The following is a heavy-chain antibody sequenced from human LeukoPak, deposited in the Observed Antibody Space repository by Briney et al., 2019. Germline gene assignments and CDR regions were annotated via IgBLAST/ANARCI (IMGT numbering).Heavy chain of an antibody. D-gene: IGHD3-16*01. J-gene: IGHJ3*02. Sequence: SETLSLTCTVSGGSISSGSYYWSWIRQPAGKGLEWIGRIYTSGSTNYNPSLKSRVTISVDTSKNQFSLKLSSVTAADTAVYYCARFVVGFDIWGQGTMVTVSS. CDR1: GGSISSGSYY. V-gene: IGHV4-61*02. CDR3: ARFVVGFDI. CDR2: IYTSGST.